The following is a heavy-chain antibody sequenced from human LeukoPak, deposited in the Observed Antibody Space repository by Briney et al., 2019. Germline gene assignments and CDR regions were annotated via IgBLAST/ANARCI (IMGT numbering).Heavy chain of an antibody. CDR1: GYTFTSYG. D-gene: IGHD6-19*01. CDR2: ISGYNGNT. V-gene: IGHV1-18*01. Sequence: ASVKVSCKASGYTFTSYGFSWVRQAPAQGLEWMGWISGYNGNTNYAQKLQGRVTMTTDTSTSTAYMELRSLTSDDTAVYYCARDHQWLVPYDYWGQGTLVTVSS. J-gene: IGHJ4*02. CDR3: ARDHQWLVPYDY.